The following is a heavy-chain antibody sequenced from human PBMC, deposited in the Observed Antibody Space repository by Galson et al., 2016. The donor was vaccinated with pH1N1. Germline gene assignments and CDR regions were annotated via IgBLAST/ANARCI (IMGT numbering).Heavy chain of an antibody. CDR2: IWYDGRNE. J-gene: IGHJ4*02. CDR1: GFKFDTFG. V-gene: IGHV3-33*01. D-gene: IGHD4-23*01. Sequence: SLRLSCAASGFKFDTFGMHWVRQAPGKGQEWVALIWYDGRNEDYADSVKGRFTISRDNSRSTLYLQMNSLRAEDTAVYYCARVRFCYGGRCFSYFENWGQGTLVTVSS. CDR3: ARVRFCYGGRCFSYFEN.